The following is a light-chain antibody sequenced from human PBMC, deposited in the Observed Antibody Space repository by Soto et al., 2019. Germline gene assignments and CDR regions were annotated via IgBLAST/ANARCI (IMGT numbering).Light chain of an antibody. V-gene: IGKV1-39*01. CDR2: GAS. CDR1: HRISSH. CDR3: QQTYSTPYT. Sequence: DILMTQSQSSLSASVGDRVTITCRASHRISSHLNWYHQRPGKAPTLLIFGASFLQSGGPSRFSGTGSGTEVTLTISSLQTGDIGTYYCQQTYSTPYTFGQGTTVVIK. J-gene: IGKJ2*01.